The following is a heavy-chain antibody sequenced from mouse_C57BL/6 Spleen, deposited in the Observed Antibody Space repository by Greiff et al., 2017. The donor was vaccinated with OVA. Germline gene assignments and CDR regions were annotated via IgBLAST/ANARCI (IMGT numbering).Heavy chain of an antibody. J-gene: IGHJ2*01. Sequence: VKVVESGAELARPGASVKLSCKASGYTFTSYGISWVKQRTGQGLEWIGEIYPRSGNTYYNEKFKGKATLTADKSSSTAYMELRSLTSEDSAVYFCARTLITPYYFDYWGQGTTLTVSS. CDR1: GYTFTSYG. D-gene: IGHD1-2*01. CDR2: IYPRSGNT. CDR3: ARTLITPYYFDY. V-gene: IGHV1-81*01.